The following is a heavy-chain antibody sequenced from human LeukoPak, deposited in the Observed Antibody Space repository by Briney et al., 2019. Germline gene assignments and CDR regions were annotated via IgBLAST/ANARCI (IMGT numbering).Heavy chain of an antibody. V-gene: IGHV3-48*01. D-gene: IGHD6-25*01. CDR1: GFTFSSYA. CDR3: ARFAAGGSYYYYMDV. Sequence: GGSLRLSCAASGFTFSSYAMSWVRQPPGKGLEWVSNIGTSSTTIYYADSVKGRFTISRDNAKNSLYLQMNSLRADDTAVYYCARFAAGGSYYYYMDVWGKGTTVTVSS. CDR2: IGTSSTTI. J-gene: IGHJ6*03.